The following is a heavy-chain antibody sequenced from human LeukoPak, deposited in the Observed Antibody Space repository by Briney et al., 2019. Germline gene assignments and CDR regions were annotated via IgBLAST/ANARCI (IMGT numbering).Heavy chain of an antibody. D-gene: IGHD5-18*01. J-gene: IGHJ4*02. V-gene: IGHV3-48*04. Sequence: GGSLRLSCAASGFTFSSYSMNWVRQAPGKGLEWVSYISSGGNTIYYADSVKGRFTISRDNAKNSLYLQMNGLRAEDTAVYYCAREGTAMVSFDYWGQGTLVTVSS. CDR3: AREGTAMVSFDY. CDR1: GFTFSSYS. CDR2: ISSGGNTI.